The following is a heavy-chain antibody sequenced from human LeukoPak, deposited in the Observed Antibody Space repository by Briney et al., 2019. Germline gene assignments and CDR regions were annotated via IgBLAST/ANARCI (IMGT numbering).Heavy chain of an antibody. CDR3: ARLSDTAMTIREKPFDY. D-gene: IGHD5-18*01. Sequence: GGSLRLSCAVSGFTFSSYDMNWVRQAPGKGLEWVSSISTSSNYIYYPDSVKGRFTISRDNAKNSLYLQMNSLRAEDTAVYYCARLSDTAMTIREKPFDYWGQGTLVTVSS. V-gene: IGHV3-21*01. CDR1: GFTFSSYD. CDR2: ISTSSNYI. J-gene: IGHJ4*02.